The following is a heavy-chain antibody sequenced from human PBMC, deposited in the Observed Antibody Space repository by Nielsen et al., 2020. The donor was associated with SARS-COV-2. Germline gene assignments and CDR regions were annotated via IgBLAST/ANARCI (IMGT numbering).Heavy chain of an antibody. Sequence: GESLEISCTGFGFTFSNYGVHWVRQAPGKGLEWVAVMWSDGRTKYYGDSVKGRFSVSRDDSRNVLYLYMSGLRAEDSAMYFCARGNGYSSGWFDYWGQGTPVTVSS. CDR3: ARGNGYSSGWFDY. CDR2: MWSDGRTK. CDR1: GFTFSNYG. J-gene: IGHJ5*01. D-gene: IGHD2-15*01. V-gene: IGHV3-33*01.